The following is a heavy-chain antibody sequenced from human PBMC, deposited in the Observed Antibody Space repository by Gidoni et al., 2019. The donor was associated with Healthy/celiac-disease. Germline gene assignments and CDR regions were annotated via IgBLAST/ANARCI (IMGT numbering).Heavy chain of an antibody. J-gene: IGHJ4*02. CDR1: GYTFTSYY. CDR2: RNPNSGNT. CDR3: ARGLFTGTYYFDY. V-gene: IGHV1-8*01. D-gene: IGHD1-7*01. Sequence: QVQLVQSGAEVKKPGASVKVSCKASGYTFTSYYINWVRQAIGQGLEWMGWRNPNSGNTCYAQKFQGRVTMTRNTSISTAYMELSSLRSEDTAVYYCARGLFTGTYYFDYWGQGTLVTVSS.